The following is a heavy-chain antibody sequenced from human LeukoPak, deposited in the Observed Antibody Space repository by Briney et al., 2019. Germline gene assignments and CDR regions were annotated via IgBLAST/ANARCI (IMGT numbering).Heavy chain of an antibody. CDR1: GGSISSSSYY. CDR3: ARRVVVTAIFDY. J-gene: IGHJ4*02. Sequence: SETLSLTXTVSGGSISSSSYYWGWIRQPPGEGLEWIGSIYYSGSTYYNPSLKSRVTISVDTSKNQFSLKLSSVTAADTAVYYCARRVVVTAIFDYWGQGTLVTVSS. V-gene: IGHV4-39*01. D-gene: IGHD2-21*02. CDR2: IYYSGST.